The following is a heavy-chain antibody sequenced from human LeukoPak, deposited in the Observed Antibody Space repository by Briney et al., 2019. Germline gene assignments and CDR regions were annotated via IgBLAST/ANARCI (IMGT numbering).Heavy chain of an antibody. J-gene: IGHJ6*04. CDR2: ISGSGGST. D-gene: IGHD1/OR15-1a*01. CDR3: AKDEQGALYYGMDV. V-gene: IGHV3-23*01. CDR1: GFTFSSDA. Sequence: GESLRLSCAASGFTFSSDAMSWGRQAPGKGLEWVSTISGSGGSTYYADSVKGRFTISRDNSKNTLYLQMNSLRAEDTAVYYCAKDEQGALYYGMDVWGKGTTVTVSS.